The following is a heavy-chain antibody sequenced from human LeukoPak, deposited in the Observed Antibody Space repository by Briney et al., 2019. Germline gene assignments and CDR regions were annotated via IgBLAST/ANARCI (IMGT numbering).Heavy chain of an antibody. J-gene: IGHJ4*02. Sequence: GGSLRLSCAASGVSFSGYGMHWVRQAPGKGLEWVAFIRYDGSNKYYADSVKGRFTISRDNSKNTLYLQMNSLRAEDTAVYYCAKANAVEYFFDYWGQGTLVTVSS. D-gene: IGHD2-8*01. CDR3: AKANAVEYFFDY. CDR1: GVSFSGYG. CDR2: IRYDGSNK. V-gene: IGHV3-30*02.